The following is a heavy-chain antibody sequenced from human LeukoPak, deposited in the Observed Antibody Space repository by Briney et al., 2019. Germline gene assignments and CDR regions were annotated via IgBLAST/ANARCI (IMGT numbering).Heavy chain of an antibody. CDR2: ISSSSSYI. V-gene: IGHV3-21*01. CDR3: ARDQSSSWYLAY. J-gene: IGHJ4*02. D-gene: IGHD6-13*01. Sequence: GGSLRLSCAASGFTFSSYSMNWVRQAPGKGLEWVSSISSSSSYIYYADSVKGRFTISRDNAKNSLYLQMNSLRAEDTAVYHCARDQSSSWYLAYWGQGTLVTVSS. CDR1: GFTFSSYS.